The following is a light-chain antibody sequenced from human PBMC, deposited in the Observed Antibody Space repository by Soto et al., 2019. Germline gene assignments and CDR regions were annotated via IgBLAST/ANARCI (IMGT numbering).Light chain of an antibody. V-gene: IGKV3-20*01. Sequence: IVLTQNPGSLSWSAGERATLACRASQSVDSSYLAWYQQTAGQAPRILIYSTSSRATGISDRFSGSGSGTDFTLTISIPAPEDFAVYDCQHFGSSIRTFGQGTKLDIK. CDR3: QHFGSSIRT. CDR1: QSVDSSY. CDR2: STS. J-gene: IGKJ1*01.